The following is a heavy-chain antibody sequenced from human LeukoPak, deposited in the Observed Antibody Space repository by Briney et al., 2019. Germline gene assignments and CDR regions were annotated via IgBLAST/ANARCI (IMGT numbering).Heavy chain of an antibody. Sequence: GGSLRLSCAASGFTFSSYEMNWVCQAPGKGLEWVSYISSSGSTIYYADSVKGRFTISRDNAKNSLYLQMNSLRAEDTAVYYCARDSSGWFVFDYWGQGTLVTVSS. J-gene: IGHJ4*02. V-gene: IGHV3-48*03. D-gene: IGHD6-19*01. CDR2: ISSSGSTI. CDR3: ARDSSGWFVFDY. CDR1: GFTFSSYE.